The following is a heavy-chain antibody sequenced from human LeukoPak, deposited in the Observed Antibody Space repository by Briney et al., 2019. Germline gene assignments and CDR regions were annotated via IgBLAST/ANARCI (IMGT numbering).Heavy chain of an antibody. D-gene: IGHD3-16*01. CDR3: AKDIRLRLGDPSFPSFDY. Sequence: PGGSLRLSCAASGFTFSSYGMHWVRQAPGKGLEWVALISYDGSNKYYADSVKGRFAISRDNSKNTLHLQMNSLRAEDTAVYYCAKDIRLRLGDPSFPSFDYWGQGTLVTVSS. CDR1: GFTFSSYG. J-gene: IGHJ4*02. CDR2: ISYDGSNK. V-gene: IGHV3-30*18.